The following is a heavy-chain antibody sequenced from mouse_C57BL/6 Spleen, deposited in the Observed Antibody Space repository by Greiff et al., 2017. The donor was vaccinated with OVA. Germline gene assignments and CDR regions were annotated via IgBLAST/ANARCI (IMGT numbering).Heavy chain of an antibody. J-gene: IGHJ3*01. CDR2: IYPGEGDT. V-gene: IGHV1-82*01. CDR1: GYAFSSSW. CDR3: ARGGPIYYDYDGGFAY. Sequence: VMLVESGPELVKPGASVKISCKASGYAFSSSWMNWVKQRPGKGLEWIGRIYPGEGDTNYNGKFKGKATLTADKSSSTAYMQLSSLTSEDSAVYFCARGGPIYYDYDGGFAYWGQGTLVTVSA. D-gene: IGHD2-4*01.